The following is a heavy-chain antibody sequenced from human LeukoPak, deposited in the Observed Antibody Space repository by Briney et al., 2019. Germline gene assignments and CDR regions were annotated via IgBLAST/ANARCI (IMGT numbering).Heavy chain of an antibody. CDR1: GFTFRNYG. CDR3: TTVLRGVGDFQY. Sequence: SGGSLRLSCAASGFTFRNYGMHWVRQAPGKGLEWVGRIKSSTDGGTTDYAAPVKGRFIISRDDSKNTLFLQMNSLRTDDTAVYYCTTVLRGVGDFQYWGQGTLVTVSS. D-gene: IGHD2-2*01. J-gene: IGHJ1*01. CDR2: IKSSTDGGTT. V-gene: IGHV3-15*01.